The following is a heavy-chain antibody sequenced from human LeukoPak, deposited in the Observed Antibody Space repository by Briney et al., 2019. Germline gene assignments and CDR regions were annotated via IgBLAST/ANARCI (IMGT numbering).Heavy chain of an antibody. J-gene: IGHJ5*02. CDR2: ISGSGHTT. V-gene: IGHV3-23*01. D-gene: IGHD6-19*01. CDR1: GFAFSSYA. CDR3: ATRAGTGGYNWFDP. Sequence: PGGSLRLSCAASGFAFSSYAMSWVRQAPGKGLEWVSGISGSGHTTYYADSVKGRFTISRDNSKNMLYLQMNSLRAEDTAVYYCATRAGTGGYNWFDPWGQGTLVTVSS.